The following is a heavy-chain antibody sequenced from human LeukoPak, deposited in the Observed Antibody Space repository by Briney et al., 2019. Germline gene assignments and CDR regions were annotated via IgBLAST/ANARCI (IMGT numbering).Heavy chain of an antibody. J-gene: IGHJ4*02. CDR3: ARGVATAGMDY. CDR1: GYTFTSYG. D-gene: IGHD6-13*01. CDR2: ISAYTGNT. Sequence: ASVKVSCKASGYTFTSYGISWVRQAPGQGLEWMGWISAYTGNTNYAQKLRGRVTMTTDTSTSTTYMKLRSLRPDDTAVYYCARGVATAGMDYWGQGTLVAVSS. V-gene: IGHV1-18*01.